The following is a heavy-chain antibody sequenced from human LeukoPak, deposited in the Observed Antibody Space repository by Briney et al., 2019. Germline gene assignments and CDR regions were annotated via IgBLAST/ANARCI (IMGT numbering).Heavy chain of an antibody. CDR1: GGSISSSSYY. Sequence: SETLSLTCTVSGGSISSSSYYWGWIRQPPGKGLEWIGSIYYSGSTYYNPSLKSRVTISVDTSKNQFSLKLSSVTAADTAVYYCARSDCSSTSCLGWFDPWGQGTLVTVSS. CDR3: ARSDCSSTSCLGWFDP. D-gene: IGHD2-2*01. CDR2: IYYSGST. J-gene: IGHJ5*02. V-gene: IGHV4-39*07.